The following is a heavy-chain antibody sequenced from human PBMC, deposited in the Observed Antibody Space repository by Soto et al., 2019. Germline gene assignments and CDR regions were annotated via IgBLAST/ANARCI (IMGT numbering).Heavy chain of an antibody. J-gene: IGHJ5*02. CDR3: AKEGRMTTVTTNWFDP. D-gene: IGHD4-17*01. CDR1: GGSISSNNW. Sequence: SETLSLTCAVSGGSISSNNWLSWVRQPPGKGLEWIGEFYHSGNTNYNPSLRGRVTISVDKSKNQFSLRLSSVTAADTAVYYCAKEGRMTTVTTNWFDPWGQGTLVTVSS. V-gene: IGHV4-4*02. CDR2: FYHSGNT.